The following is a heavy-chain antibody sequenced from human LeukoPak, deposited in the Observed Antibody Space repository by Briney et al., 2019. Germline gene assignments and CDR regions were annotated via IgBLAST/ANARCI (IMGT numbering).Heavy chain of an antibody. CDR2: IIPIFGTA. CDR3: ASAGGSTDIVVVVAANPYYFDY. D-gene: IGHD2-15*01. J-gene: IGHJ4*02. V-gene: IGHV1-69*13. CDR1: GGTFSSYA. Sequence: SVKVSCKASGGTFSSYAISWVRQAPGQGLEWMGGIIPIFGTANYAQKFQGRVTITADESTSTAYMELSSLRSEDTAVYYCASAGGSTDIVVVVAANPYYFDYWGQGTLVTVSS.